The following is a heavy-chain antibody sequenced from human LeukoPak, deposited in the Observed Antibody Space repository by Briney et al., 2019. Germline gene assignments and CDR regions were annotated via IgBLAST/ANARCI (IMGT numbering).Heavy chain of an antibody. D-gene: IGHD3-22*01. CDR1: AFTFSRYW. V-gene: IGHV3-7*01. CDR2: IKQDGSEK. J-gene: IGHJ4*02. Sequence: GGSLRLSCAASAFTFSRYWMSWARQAPGKGLEWVANIKQDGSEKYYVDSVKGRFTISRDNAKNSLYLQMNSLRAEDTAVYYCAKTYYYDSSGYYWGQGTLVTVSS. CDR3: AKTYYYDSSGYY.